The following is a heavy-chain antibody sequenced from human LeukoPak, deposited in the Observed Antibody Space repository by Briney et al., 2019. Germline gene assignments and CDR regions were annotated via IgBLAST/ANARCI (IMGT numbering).Heavy chain of an antibody. Sequence: GRSLRLSCAAPGFTFSSYAMHWVRQAPGKGLEWVAVISYDGSNKYYADSVKGRFTISRDNSKNTLYLQMNSLRAEDTAVYYCARDKVVTMVRGVMTNIFDYWGQGTLVTVSS. D-gene: IGHD3-10*01. CDR3: ARDKVVTMVRGVMTNIFDY. J-gene: IGHJ4*02. V-gene: IGHV3-30*04. CDR1: GFTFSSYA. CDR2: ISYDGSNK.